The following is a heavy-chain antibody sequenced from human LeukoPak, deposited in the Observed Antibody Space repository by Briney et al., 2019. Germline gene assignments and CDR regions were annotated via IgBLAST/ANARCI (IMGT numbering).Heavy chain of an antibody. CDR1: GGTSSSYA. J-gene: IGHJ4*02. D-gene: IGHD4-17*01. CDR2: IIPILGIA. CDR3: ARDSYGDGDY. Sequence: SVKVSCKASGGTSSSYAISWVRQAPGQGLEWMGRIIPILGIANYAQKFQGRVTITADKSTSTAYMELSSLRSEDTAVYYCARDSYGDGDYWGQGTLVTVSS. V-gene: IGHV1-69*04.